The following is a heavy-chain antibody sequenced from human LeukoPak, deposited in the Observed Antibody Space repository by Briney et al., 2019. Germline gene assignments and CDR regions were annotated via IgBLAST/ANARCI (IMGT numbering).Heavy chain of an antibody. CDR1: GYTFTSYG. CDR3: ARSFDILTEYYFDY. D-gene: IGHD3-9*01. J-gene: IGHJ4*02. V-gene: IGHV1-69*13. Sequence: SVKVSCKASGYTFTSYGISWVRQAPGQGLEWMGGITPIFGTANYAQKFQGRVTITADESTSTVYMELSSLRSEDTAVYYCARSFDILTEYYFDYWGQGTLVTVSS. CDR2: ITPIFGTA.